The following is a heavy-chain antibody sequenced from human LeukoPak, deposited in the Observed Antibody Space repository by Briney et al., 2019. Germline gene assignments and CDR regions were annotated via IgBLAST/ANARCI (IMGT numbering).Heavy chain of an antibody. V-gene: IGHV3-23*01. CDR2: IIDSGNSI. J-gene: IGHJ4*02. CDR1: GFTFSSCA. D-gene: IGHD1-26*01. Sequence: GGSLRLSCAASGFTFSSCAMSWVRQAPGKGLEWVSTIIDSGNSIYYADSVEGRFTISRDNSKDTLYLQTDSLRAGDTAVYYCAKDPIFSGSYGVFDSWGQGTLVAVSS. CDR3: AKDPIFSGSYGVFDS.